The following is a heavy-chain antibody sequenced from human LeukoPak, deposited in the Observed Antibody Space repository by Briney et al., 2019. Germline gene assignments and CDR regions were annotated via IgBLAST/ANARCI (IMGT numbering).Heavy chain of an antibody. J-gene: IGHJ5*02. CDR1: GFTFSSYS. CDR2: ISSSSSYI. V-gene: IGHV3-21*01. D-gene: IGHD2-2*01. Sequence: GGSLRLSCAASGFTFSSYSMNWVRQAPVKGLEWVSSISSSSSYIYYADSVKGRFTISRDNAKNSLYLQMNSLRAEDTAVYYCAREGSDIVVVPAEDWFDPWGQGTLVTVSS. CDR3: AREGSDIVVVPAEDWFDP.